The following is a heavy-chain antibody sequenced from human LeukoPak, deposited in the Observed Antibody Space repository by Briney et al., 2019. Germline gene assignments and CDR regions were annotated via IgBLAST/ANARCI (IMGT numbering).Heavy chain of an antibody. Sequence: SETLSLTCAVYGGSFSGYYWSWIRQPPGKGLEWIGEINHSGSTNYNPSLKSRVTISVDTSKNQFSLKLSSVTAADTAVHYCARGVSQSYYGMDVWGQGTTVTVSS. V-gene: IGHV4-34*01. D-gene: IGHD2-8*01. CDR2: INHSGST. J-gene: IGHJ6*02. CDR1: GGSFSGYY. CDR3: ARGVSQSYYGMDV.